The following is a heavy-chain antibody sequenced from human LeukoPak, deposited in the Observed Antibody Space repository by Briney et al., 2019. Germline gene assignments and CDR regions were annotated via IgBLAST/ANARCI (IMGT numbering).Heavy chain of an antibody. CDR3: ARGEVIVVVIYYFDY. D-gene: IGHD3-22*01. CDR1: GFTFSSFW. Sequence: GGSLRLSCVASGFTFSSFWMTWVRQTPGKGLEWVSAISGSGGSTYYADSVKGRFTISRDNSKNTLYLQMNSLRAEDTAVYYCARGEVIVVVIYYFDYWGQGTLVTVSS. V-gene: IGHV3-23*01. J-gene: IGHJ4*02. CDR2: ISGSGGST.